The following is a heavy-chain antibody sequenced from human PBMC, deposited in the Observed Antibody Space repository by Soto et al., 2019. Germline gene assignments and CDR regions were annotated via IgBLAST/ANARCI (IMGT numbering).Heavy chain of an antibody. V-gene: IGHV3-23*04. CDR3: AKRPRARRTGDY. CDR1: GFIFSNYV. D-gene: IGHD2-2*01. J-gene: IGHJ4*02. Sequence: EVQLVDSGGGLVQPGGSLRLSCAASGFIFSNYVMSWVRQSPGKGLEWVSSISDSGGTSYYADSVKGRFTISRDNSKNTLYLQRNSLRAEDTAIYYCAKRPRARRTGDYWGQGTLVTGSS. CDR2: ISDSGGTS.